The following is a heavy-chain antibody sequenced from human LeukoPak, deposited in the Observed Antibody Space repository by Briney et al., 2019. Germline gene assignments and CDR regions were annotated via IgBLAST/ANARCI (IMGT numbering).Heavy chain of an antibody. CDR2: IYTSGST. CDR1: GGSISSYY. V-gene: IGHV4-4*07. J-gene: IGHJ4*02. Sequence: SETLSLTCTVSGGSISSYYWSWLRQPAEKGLEWIGRIYTSGSTNYNPSLKSRVTMSVDTSKNRFSLKLSSVTAADTAVYYCARVGTGYSSGPVDYWGQGTLVTVSS. D-gene: IGHD6-19*01. CDR3: ARVGTGYSSGPVDY.